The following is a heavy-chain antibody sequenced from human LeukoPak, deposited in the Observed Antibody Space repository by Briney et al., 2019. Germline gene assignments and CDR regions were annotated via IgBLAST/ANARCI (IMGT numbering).Heavy chain of an antibody. D-gene: IGHD5-18*01. CDR2: ISGSGGST. Sequence: GGSLRLFCAASGFTFSSYAMSWVRQAPGKGLEWVSAISGSGGSTYYADSVKGRFTISRDNSKNTLYLQMNSLRAEDTAVYYCAKGFKSTARGLYYFDYWGQGTLVTVSS. CDR3: AKGFKSTARGLYYFDY. J-gene: IGHJ4*02. V-gene: IGHV3-23*01. CDR1: GFTFSSYA.